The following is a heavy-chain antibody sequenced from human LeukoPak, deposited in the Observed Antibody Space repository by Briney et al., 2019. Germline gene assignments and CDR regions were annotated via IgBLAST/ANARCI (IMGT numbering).Heavy chain of an antibody. D-gene: IGHD1-26*01. J-gene: IGHJ4*02. V-gene: IGHV4-38-2*01. CDR2: THHNGPT. CDR1: GYSISSGYN. Sequence: ASETLSLTCSVSGYSISSGYNWGWIRQPPGKGPEWIGSTHHNGPTFYHPSLKSRVTISVDTSLNQVSLNLNSVTAADTAVYYCARKQWGSTFPVYWGQGVLVIVSS. CDR3: ARKQWGSTFPVY.